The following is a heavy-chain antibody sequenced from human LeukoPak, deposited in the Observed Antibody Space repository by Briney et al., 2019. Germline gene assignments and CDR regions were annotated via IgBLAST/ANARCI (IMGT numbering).Heavy chain of an antibody. J-gene: IGHJ4*02. D-gene: IGHD6-13*01. CDR1: GGSLNGYY. V-gene: IGHV4-34*01. CDR3: ARGRYSSSWFPFDY. CDR2: INHSGST. Sequence: SETLSLTCAVYGGSLNGYYWSWIRPPPGKGLEWIGEINHSGSTNYNPPLKSRVTISVDTSKNQFSLKLSSVTAADTAVYYCARGRYSSSWFPFDYWGQGTLVTVSS.